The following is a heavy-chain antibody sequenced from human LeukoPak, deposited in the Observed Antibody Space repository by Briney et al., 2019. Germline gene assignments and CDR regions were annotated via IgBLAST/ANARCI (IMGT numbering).Heavy chain of an antibody. CDR3: ASSAIFGVVMVFRFDY. CDR1: GGSISSSSYY. J-gene: IGHJ4*02. V-gene: IGHV4-39*07. D-gene: IGHD3-3*01. CDR2: IYYSGST. Sequence: SETLSLTCTVSGGSISSSSYYWGWIRQPPGKGLEWIGSIYYSGSTYYNPSLKSRVTISIDTSKNQFSLKLSSVTAADTAVYYCASSAIFGVVMVFRFDYWGQGTLVTVSS.